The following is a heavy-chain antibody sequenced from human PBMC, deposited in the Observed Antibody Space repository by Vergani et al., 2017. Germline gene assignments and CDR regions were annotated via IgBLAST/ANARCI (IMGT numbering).Heavy chain of an antibody. Sequence: EVQLVESGGGLVQPGGSLKLSCAASGFTFSGSAMHWVRQASGKGLEWVGRIRSKANSYATAYAASVKGRFTISRDDSKNTAYLQMNSLKTEETAVYYCTNDYGDYSRVDYWGQGTLVTVSS. CDR3: TNDYGDYSRVDY. D-gene: IGHD4-17*01. CDR2: IRSKANSYAT. CDR1: GFTFSGSA. V-gene: IGHV3-73*01. J-gene: IGHJ4*02.